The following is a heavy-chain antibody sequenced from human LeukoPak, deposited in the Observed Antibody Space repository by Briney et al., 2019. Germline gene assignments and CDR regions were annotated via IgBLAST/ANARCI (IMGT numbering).Heavy chain of an antibody. CDR1: GFTFSSYS. V-gene: IGHV3-21*01. CDR2: ISSSSSYI. J-gene: IGHJ4*02. CDR3: ARSSSGWSFDY. Sequence: GGSLRLSCAASGFTFSSYSMNWVRQAPGKGLEWDSSISSSSSYIYYADSVKGRFTISRDNAKNSLYLQMNSLRAEDTAVYYCARSSSGWSFDYWGQGTLVTVSS. D-gene: IGHD6-19*01.